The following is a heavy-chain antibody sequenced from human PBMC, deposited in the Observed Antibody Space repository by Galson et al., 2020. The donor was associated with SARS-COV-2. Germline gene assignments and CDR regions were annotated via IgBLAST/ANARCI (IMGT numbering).Heavy chain of an antibody. J-gene: IGHJ5*02. D-gene: IGHD2-15*01. Sequence: SETLSLTCTVSGGSISSSSYYWGWIRQPPGKGLEWIGSIYYSGSTYYNPSLKSRVTISVDTSKNQFSLKLSSVTAADTAVYYCARHRDCSGGSCSSRARGYWFDPWGQGTLVTVSS. V-gene: IGHV4-39*01. CDR3: ARHRDCSGGSCSSRARGYWFDP. CDR1: GGSISSSSYY. CDR2: IYYSGST.